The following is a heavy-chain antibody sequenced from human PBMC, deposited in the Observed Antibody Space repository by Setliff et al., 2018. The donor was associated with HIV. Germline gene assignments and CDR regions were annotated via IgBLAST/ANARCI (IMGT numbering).Heavy chain of an antibody. CDR3: ARALRWTPTLMVTQFYYYMDV. Sequence: SETLSLTCTVSGGSISSSFHYWGWIRQPPGKGLEWIASLYYSGNTYYNPSFQSRVAIFLNTSRNQFSLKLTSVTAADTAVYNCARALRWTPTLMVTQFYYYMDVWGKGATVTVSS. V-gene: IGHV4-39*07. J-gene: IGHJ6*03. CDR2: LYYSGNT. D-gene: IGHD5-18*01. CDR1: GGSISSSFHY.